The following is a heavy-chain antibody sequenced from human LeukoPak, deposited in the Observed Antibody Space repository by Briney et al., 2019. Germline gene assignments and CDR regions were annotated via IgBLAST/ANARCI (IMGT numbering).Heavy chain of an antibody. CDR1: GFTFDDYA. CDR3: TTGGRWNYVAYYFDY. J-gene: IGHJ4*02. CDR2: ISWNSGSI. Sequence: PGGSLRLSCAASGFTFDDYAMHWVRQAPGKGLEWVSGISWNSGSIGYADSVKGRFTISRDNAKNSLYLQMNSLKTEDTAVYYCTTGGRWNYVAYYFDYWGQGTLVTVSS. V-gene: IGHV3-9*01. D-gene: IGHD1-7*01.